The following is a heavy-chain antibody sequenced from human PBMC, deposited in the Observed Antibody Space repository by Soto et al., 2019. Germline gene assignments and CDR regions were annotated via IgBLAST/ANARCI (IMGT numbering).Heavy chain of an antibody. D-gene: IGHD3-16*02. CDR1: GYTFTSYG. CDR2: ISAYNGNT. V-gene: IGHV1-18*01. Sequence: ASVKVSCKASGYTFTSYGISWVRQAPGQGLEWMGWISAYNGNTNYAQKLQGRVTMTTDTSTSTAYMELRSLRSDDTAVYYCARDLYPRDMITFGGVIVYNWFDPWGLGTLVTVSS. J-gene: IGHJ5*02. CDR3: ARDLYPRDMITFGGVIVYNWFDP.